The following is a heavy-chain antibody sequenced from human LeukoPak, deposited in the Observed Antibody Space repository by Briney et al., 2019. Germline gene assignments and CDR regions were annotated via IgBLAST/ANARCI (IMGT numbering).Heavy chain of an antibody. J-gene: IGHJ1*01. CDR2: IYSDGRT. D-gene: IGHD2-15*01. CDR1: GFTVKSNF. V-gene: IGHV3-53*01. CDR3: ARDSALSSYSF. Sequence: GGSLRLSCTASGFTVKSNFMSWVRQAPGKGLEWVSIIYSDGRTFYADSVKGRFTISRDDSKSTLLLQMDSLRVEDTATYYCARDSALSSYSFWGQGALVTVSS.